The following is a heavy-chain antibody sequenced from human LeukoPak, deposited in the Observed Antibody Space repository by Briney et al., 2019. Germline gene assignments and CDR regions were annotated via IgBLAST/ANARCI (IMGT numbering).Heavy chain of an antibody. D-gene: IGHD2-2*01. Sequence: GRSLRLSCAASGFTFSSYGMHWVRQAPGKGLEWVAVISYDERNEYYADSVKGRFTISRDNSKNTLYLQMNSLRAEDTAVYYCVRERQPAALEYFHHWGQGTLVTVSS. CDR3: VRERQPAALEYFHH. V-gene: IGHV3-30*03. CDR2: ISYDERNE. J-gene: IGHJ1*01. CDR1: GFTFSSYG.